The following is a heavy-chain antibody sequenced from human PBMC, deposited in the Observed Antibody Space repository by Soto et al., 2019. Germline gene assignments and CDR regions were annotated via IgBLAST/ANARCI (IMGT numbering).Heavy chain of an antibody. D-gene: IGHD1-1*01. CDR1: GFTFSSYA. J-gene: IGHJ6*02. V-gene: IGHV3-23*01. CDR2: ISGGSGGGT. CDR3: ADDHYGMDV. Sequence: GGSLRLSCAASGFTFSSYAMSWVRQAPGKGLEWVSAISGGSGGGTHYADSVKGRFTISRGNTKNTLYLQLNSLRAEDTAVYYCADDHYGMDVWGQGTTVTVSS.